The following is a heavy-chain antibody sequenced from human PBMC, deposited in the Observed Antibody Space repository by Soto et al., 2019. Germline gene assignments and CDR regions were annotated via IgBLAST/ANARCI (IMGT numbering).Heavy chain of an antibody. D-gene: IGHD2-2*01. Sequence: GASVKVSCKASGGTLSSYTISWVRQAPGQGLEWMGGIIPIFGTANYAQKFQGRVTITADESTSTAYMELSSLRSEDTAVYYCARDKIQHCISTSCYSLGTPYYDYWGQGTLVTVSS. V-gene: IGHV1-69*13. CDR2: IIPIFGTA. CDR1: GGTLSSYT. J-gene: IGHJ4*02. CDR3: ARDKIQHCISTSCYSLGTPYYDY.